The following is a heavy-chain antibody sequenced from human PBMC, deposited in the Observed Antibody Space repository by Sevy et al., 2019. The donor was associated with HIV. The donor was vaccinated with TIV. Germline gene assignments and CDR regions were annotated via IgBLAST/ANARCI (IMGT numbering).Heavy chain of an antibody. J-gene: IGHJ3*02. V-gene: IGHV3-23*01. D-gene: IGHD3-3*01. CDR3: AKTLGLRFFSPGAFDI. CDR2: ISGSGGST. CDR1: GFTFSSYA. Sequence: GGSLRLSCAASGFTFSSYAMSWVRQAPGKGLEWVSAISGSGGSTYYADSVKGRFTISRDNSKNTLYLQMNSLRAEDTAVYYCAKTLGLRFFSPGAFDIWGQGTMVTVSS.